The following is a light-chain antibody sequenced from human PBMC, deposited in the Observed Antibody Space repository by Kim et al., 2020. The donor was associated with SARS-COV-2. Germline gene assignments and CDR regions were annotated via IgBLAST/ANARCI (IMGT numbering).Light chain of an antibody. J-gene: IGKJ2*01. CDR1: QSISSY. Sequence: SASVGDRVTITCRASQSISSYLNWYQQKPGKAPKLLIYAASSLQSGVPSRFSGSGSGTDFTLTISSLQPEDFATYDCQQSYSTPYTFGQGTKLEIK. CDR2: AAS. V-gene: IGKV1-39*01. CDR3: QQSYSTPYT.